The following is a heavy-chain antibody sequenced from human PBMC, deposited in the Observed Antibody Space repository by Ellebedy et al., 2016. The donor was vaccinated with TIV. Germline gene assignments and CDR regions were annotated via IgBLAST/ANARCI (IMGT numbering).Heavy chain of an antibody. J-gene: IGHJ6*02. CDR3: ARAADYYGSGNGMDV. V-gene: IGHV3-33*01. Sequence: GESLKISXAASGFTFSSYGMHWVRQAPGKGLEWVAVIWYDGSNKYYADSVKGRFTISRDNSKNTLYLQMNSLRAEDTAVYYCARAADYYGSGNGMDVWGQGTTVTVSS. D-gene: IGHD3-10*01. CDR2: IWYDGSNK. CDR1: GFTFSSYG.